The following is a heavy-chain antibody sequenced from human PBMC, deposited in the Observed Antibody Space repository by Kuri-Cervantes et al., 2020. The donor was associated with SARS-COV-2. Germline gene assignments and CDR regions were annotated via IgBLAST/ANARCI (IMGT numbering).Heavy chain of an antibody. CDR3: ASEIMSFFGMDV. CDR1: GFTFRSYA. J-gene: IGHJ6*02. V-gene: IGHV3-23*01. Sequence: GGSLRLSCAASGFTFRSYAMTWVRQAPGKGLEWVSVISGSGETIHYADSVQGRFTISRDNSKKMLYLQMKSLRAEDTATYYCASEIMSFFGMDVWGQGTTVTVSS. D-gene: IGHD2-8*01. CDR2: ISGSGETI.